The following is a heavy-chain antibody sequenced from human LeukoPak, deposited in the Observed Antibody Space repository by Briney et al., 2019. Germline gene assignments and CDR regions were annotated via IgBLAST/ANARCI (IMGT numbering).Heavy chain of an antibody. CDR2: INHSGST. Sequence: SETLSLTCAVYGGSFSGYYWSWIRQPPGKGLEWIGEINHSGSTYYNPSLKSRVTISVDTSKNQFSLKLSSVTAADTAVYYCARRYNWNFPFDYWGQGTLVTVSS. CDR1: GGSFSGYY. V-gene: IGHV4-34*01. J-gene: IGHJ4*02. CDR3: ARRYNWNFPFDY. D-gene: IGHD1-7*01.